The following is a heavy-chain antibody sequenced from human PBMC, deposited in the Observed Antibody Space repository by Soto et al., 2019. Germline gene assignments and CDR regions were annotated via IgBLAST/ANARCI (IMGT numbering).Heavy chain of an antibody. CDR1: GFTFSSYD. D-gene: IGHD4-4*01. CDR2: IGTAGDT. V-gene: IGHV3-13*01. J-gene: IGHJ6*02. CDR3: ARAYMTTRGMDV. Sequence: GGSLRLSCAASGFTFSSYDMHWVRQAPGKGLEWVSAIGTAGDTYYPGSVKGRFTISRENAKNSVYLQLNSLGAEDTAVYYCARAYMTTRGMDVWGQGTTVTVSS.